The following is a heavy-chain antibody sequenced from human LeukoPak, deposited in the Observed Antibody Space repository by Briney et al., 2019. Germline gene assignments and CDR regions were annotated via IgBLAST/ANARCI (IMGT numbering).Heavy chain of an antibody. Sequence: SVKVSCKASGGTFSSYAISWVRQAPGQGLEWMGGIIPIFGTANYAQKFQGRVTITADESTSTAYMELSSLRSEDTAVYYCARDPRRSIAAHLGPNWFAPWGQGTLVTVSS. J-gene: IGHJ5*02. CDR2: IIPIFGTA. V-gene: IGHV1-69*01. CDR3: ARDPRRSIAAHLGPNWFAP. CDR1: GGTFSSYA. D-gene: IGHD6-6*01.